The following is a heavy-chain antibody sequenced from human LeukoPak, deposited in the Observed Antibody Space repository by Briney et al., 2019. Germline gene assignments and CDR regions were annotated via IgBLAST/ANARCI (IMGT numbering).Heavy chain of an antibody. CDR1: GFTFSSCG. CDR3: VKDRGDGYSGFDY. Sequence: GGSLRLSCAASGFTFSSCGFHWVRQAPGRGLEWVAVIWYDGTHKYYADSVKGRLTISRNNSKNPVYLQITSLRAKDTAVYYCVKDRGDGYSGFDYWGQGTLVTVSS. J-gene: IGHJ4*02. V-gene: IGHV3-33*06. D-gene: IGHD5-24*01. CDR2: IWYDGTHK.